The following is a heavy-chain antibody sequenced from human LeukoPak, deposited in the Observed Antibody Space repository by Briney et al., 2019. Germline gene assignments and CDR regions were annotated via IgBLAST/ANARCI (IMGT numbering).Heavy chain of an antibody. D-gene: IGHD2-21*02. Sequence: SVKVSCKASGGTFSSYAISWVRQAPGQGLEWMGGIIPIFGTANYAQKFQGRVTITADESTSTAYMELSSLRSEDTAVYYCARGGDVVVTASHFDYWGQGTLVTVSS. CDR2: IIPIFGTA. CDR1: GGTFSSYA. V-gene: IGHV1-69*13. J-gene: IGHJ4*02. CDR3: ARGGDVVVTASHFDY.